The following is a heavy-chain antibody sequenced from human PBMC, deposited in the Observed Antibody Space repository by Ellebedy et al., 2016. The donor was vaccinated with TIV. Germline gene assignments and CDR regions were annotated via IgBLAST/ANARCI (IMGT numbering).Heavy chain of an antibody. V-gene: IGHV3-7*01. CDR3: ATDLNWETH. CDR1: GFTFHTHW. D-gene: IGHD7-27*01. CDR2: INPDGSDK. J-gene: IGHJ4*02. Sequence: GESLKISCAGSGFTFHTHWMIWVRQAPGKGLEWVASINPDGSDKNYVESVRGRFTISRDNAKNSLYLQMSRLRDEDAAVYYCATDLNWETHWGQGSLVTVSS.